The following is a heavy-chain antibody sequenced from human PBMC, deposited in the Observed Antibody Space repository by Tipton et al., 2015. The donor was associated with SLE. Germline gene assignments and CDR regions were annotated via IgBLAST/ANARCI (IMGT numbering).Heavy chain of an antibody. V-gene: IGHV4-38-2*02. Sequence: TLSLTCTVSGYSISSGYYWGWIRQPPGKGLEWIGSIYHSGSTYYNPSLKSRVTISVDTSRNQFSLKLSSVSAADTAVYYCARGSLGRHYDIVTGHTYYYFYYMDVWGKGTTVTVSS. CDR2: IYHSGST. CDR3: ARGSLGRHYDIVTGHTYYYFYYMDV. J-gene: IGHJ6*03. CDR1: GYSISSGYY. D-gene: IGHD3-9*01.